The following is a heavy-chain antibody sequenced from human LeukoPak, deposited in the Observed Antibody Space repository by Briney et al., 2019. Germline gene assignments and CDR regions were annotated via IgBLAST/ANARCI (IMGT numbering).Heavy chain of an antibody. J-gene: IGHJ4*02. Sequence: PGGSLRLSCAASGFTFSSYWMSWVRQAPGKGLEWVANIKKDGSGKYYVDPVKGRFTISRDNAKNSLFLQMNSLRAEDTAVYYCASLADCGGDCYHYFDYWGQGTLVTVSS. CDR2: IKKDGSGK. V-gene: IGHV3-7*01. CDR3: ASLADCGGDCYHYFDY. CDR1: GFTFSSYW. D-gene: IGHD2-21*02.